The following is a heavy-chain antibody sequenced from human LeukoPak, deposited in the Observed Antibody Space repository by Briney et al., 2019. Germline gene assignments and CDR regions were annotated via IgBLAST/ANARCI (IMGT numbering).Heavy chain of an antibody. Sequence: GGSLRLSCAASGFTFGSFSMSWVRQAPGKGLEWVSAISGSGGSTYYADSVKGRFTISRDNSKNTLYLQMNSLRAEDTAVYYCAKDDYSGYDQTFDYWGQGTLVTVSS. D-gene: IGHD5-12*01. CDR1: GFTFGSFS. V-gene: IGHV3-23*01. CDR3: AKDDYSGYDQTFDY. CDR2: ISGSGGST. J-gene: IGHJ4*02.